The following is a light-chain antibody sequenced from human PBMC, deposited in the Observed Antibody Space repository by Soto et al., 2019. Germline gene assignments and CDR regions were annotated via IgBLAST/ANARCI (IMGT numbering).Light chain of an antibody. CDR2: ASS. Sequence: EIVLTQSPDTVSLSPGERATLSCRASQSVSNTYLSWYQQKPGQAPRLLIYASSNRATDIPDRFSGTGSGTDFTLTISRLEPEDFAVYYCQQYDSVPTTFGQGTKVEIK. CDR1: QSVSNTY. V-gene: IGKV3-20*01. J-gene: IGKJ1*01. CDR3: QQYDSVPTT.